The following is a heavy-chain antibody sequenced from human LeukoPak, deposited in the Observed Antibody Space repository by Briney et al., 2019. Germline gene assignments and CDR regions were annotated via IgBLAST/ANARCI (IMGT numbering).Heavy chain of an antibody. D-gene: IGHD3-3*01. J-gene: IGHJ4*02. CDR2: IRYDGSNK. CDR3: AKPGGFGNRLLYYFDY. CDR1: GFTFSSYG. Sequence: GGSLRLSCAASGFTFSSYGMHWVRQAPGKGLEWVAFIRYDGSNKYYADSVKGRFTISRDNSKNTLYLQMNSLRAEDTAVYYCAKPGGFGNRLLYYFDYWGQGTLVTVSS. V-gene: IGHV3-30*02.